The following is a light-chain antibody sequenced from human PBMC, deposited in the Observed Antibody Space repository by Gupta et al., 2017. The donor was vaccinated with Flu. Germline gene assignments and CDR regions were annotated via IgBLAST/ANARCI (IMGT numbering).Light chain of an antibody. Sequence: QSALTQPASGSGSPGQSITISCTGSSSDVGGYNYVSWYQHHPGKVPKLIIHDVTNRPSGVSHRFSCSPSRITASLTISGLQSDDEDDYYCSSHTISNSSVFGLGTKFTVL. CDR3: SSHTISNSSV. V-gene: IGLV2-14*03. J-gene: IGLJ1*01. CDR1: SSDVGGYNY. CDR2: DVT.